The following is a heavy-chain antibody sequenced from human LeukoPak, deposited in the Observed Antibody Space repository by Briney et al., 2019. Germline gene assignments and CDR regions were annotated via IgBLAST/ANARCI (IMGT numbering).Heavy chain of an antibody. V-gene: IGHV4-39*01. Sequence: SETLSLTCTVSGGSISSSSYYWGWIRQPPGRGLEWIGSLYYSGSTYYNPSLKSRVTISVDTSKNQFSLKLSSVTAADTAVYYCARLKGAIMITFGGVIVRGYFDYWGQGTLVTVSS. CDR3: ARLKGAIMITFGGVIVRGYFDY. J-gene: IGHJ4*02. D-gene: IGHD3-16*02. CDR2: LYYSGST. CDR1: GGSISSSSYY.